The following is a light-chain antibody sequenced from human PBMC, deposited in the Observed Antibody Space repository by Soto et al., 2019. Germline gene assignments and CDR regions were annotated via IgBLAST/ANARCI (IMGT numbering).Light chain of an antibody. CDR3: QKYNSAPLT. Sequence: EIVMTQSPATLSVSPGERATLSCRASQSVTSNLAWYQQKPGHAPRLLIYGASTRATGIPARFSGSGSGIEFTLTISSLQPEDVAAYYCQKYNSAPLTFGGGTKVDIK. CDR2: GAS. CDR1: QSVTSN. V-gene: IGKV3-15*01. J-gene: IGKJ4*01.